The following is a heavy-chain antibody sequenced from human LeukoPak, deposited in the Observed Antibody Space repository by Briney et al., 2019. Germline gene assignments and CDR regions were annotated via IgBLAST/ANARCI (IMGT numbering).Heavy chain of an antibody. CDR1: GFTFSTYS. D-gene: IGHD2-21*02. Sequence: PGGSLRLSCAASGFTFSTYSMNWVRQAPGKGLEWLSYISNTRSSIYYADSVRGRFTVSRDNAKNSLYLQMNSLRAEDTAIYYCARGSDAYCGGDCYSLGYWGQGTLVTVSS. CDR3: ARGSDAYCGGDCYSLGY. CDR2: ISNTRSSI. V-gene: IGHV3-48*01. J-gene: IGHJ4*02.